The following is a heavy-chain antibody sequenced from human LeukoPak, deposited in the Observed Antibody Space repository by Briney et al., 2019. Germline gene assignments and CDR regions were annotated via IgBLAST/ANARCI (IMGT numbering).Heavy chain of an antibody. V-gene: IGHV5-51*01. CDR2: RSLCFSHH. CDR3: VRHGRTKRGSAVCDSDY. D-gene: IGHD2-15*01. Sequence: GQCLKISCKGSGFDFSNYWIGWVRQMPGKGLEWMGIRSLCFSHHRYRPSFQGHVTISADKSITTIPLQRISLKASDTAIYYCVRHGRTKRGSAVCDSDYWGQGTLVTVSP. CDR1: GFDFSNYW. J-gene: IGHJ4*02.